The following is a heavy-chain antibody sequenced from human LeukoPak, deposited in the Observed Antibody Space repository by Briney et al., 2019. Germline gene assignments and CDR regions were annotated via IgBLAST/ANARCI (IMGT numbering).Heavy chain of an antibody. J-gene: IGHJ5*02. CDR2: ISSSGSTI. D-gene: IGHD3-22*01. CDR1: GFTLSDYY. V-gene: IGHV3-11*01. CDR3: ARGRYYYDSSGYYYNYNWFDP. Sequence: KSGGSLRLSCAASGFTLSDYYMSWIRQAPGKGLEWVSYISSSGSTIYYADSVKGRFTISRDNAKNSLYLQMNSLRAEDTAVYYCARGRYYYDSSGYYYNYNWFDPWGQGTLVTVSS.